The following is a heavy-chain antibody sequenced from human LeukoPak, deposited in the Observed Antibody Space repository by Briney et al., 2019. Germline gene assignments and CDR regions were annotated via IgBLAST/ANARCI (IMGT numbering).Heavy chain of an antibody. J-gene: IGHJ6*02. CDR1: GFTFSSYG. V-gene: IGHV3-30*03. D-gene: IGHD1-26*01. Sequence: GGSLRLSCAASGFTFSSYGMHWVRQAPGKGLEWVAVISYDGSNKYYADSVKGRFTISRDNSKNTLYLQINSLRAEDTAVYYCARQNTRYYGMDVWGQGTTVTVSS. CDR3: ARQNTRYYGMDV. CDR2: ISYDGSNK.